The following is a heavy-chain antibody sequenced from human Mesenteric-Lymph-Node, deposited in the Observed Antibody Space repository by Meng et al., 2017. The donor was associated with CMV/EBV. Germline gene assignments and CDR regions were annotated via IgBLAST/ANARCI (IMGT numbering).Heavy chain of an antibody. Sequence: GESLKISCEASGFTFSNYWMFWVRQAPGKGLEWVANIKQGGSEKYYVDSVKGRFTISRDNAKNSLYLQMDSLRAEDTAVYYCARAHREYSSSSSWDYWGQGTLVTVSS. CDR2: IKQGGSEK. D-gene: IGHD6-6*01. CDR3: ARAHREYSSSSSWDY. V-gene: IGHV3-7*01. J-gene: IGHJ4*02. CDR1: GFTFSNYW.